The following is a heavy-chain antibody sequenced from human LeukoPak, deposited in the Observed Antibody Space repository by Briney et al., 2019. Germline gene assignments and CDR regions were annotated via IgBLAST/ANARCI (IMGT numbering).Heavy chain of an antibody. V-gene: IGHV4-39*01. CDR3: ARRAMVQDPVGFDI. Sequence: SETLSLTCTVSGGSISSSSYYWGWIRQPPGKGLEWIGSIYYSGSTYYNPSLKSRVTISVDTSKNQFSLKLSSVTAADTAVYYCARRAMVQDPVGFDIWGQGTMVTVSS. CDR2: IYYSGST. J-gene: IGHJ3*02. CDR1: GGSISSSSYY. D-gene: IGHD3-10*01.